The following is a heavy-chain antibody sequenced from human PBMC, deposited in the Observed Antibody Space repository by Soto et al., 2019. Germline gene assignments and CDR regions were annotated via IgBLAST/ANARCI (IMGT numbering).Heavy chain of an antibody. CDR3: VTVSPVTYSSSWSNWFDP. D-gene: IGHD6-13*01. Sequence: ASVKVSCKVSGYTLTELSMHWVRQAPGKGLEWMGGFDPEDGETIYAQKFQGRVTMTEDTSTDTAYVELSSLRSEDTAVYYCVTVSPVTYSSSWSNWFDPWGQGTLVTVSS. J-gene: IGHJ5*02. CDR2: FDPEDGET. V-gene: IGHV1-24*01. CDR1: GYTLTELS.